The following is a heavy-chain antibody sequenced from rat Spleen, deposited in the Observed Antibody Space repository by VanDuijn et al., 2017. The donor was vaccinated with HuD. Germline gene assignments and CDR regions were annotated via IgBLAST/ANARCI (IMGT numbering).Heavy chain of an antibody. Sequence: EVRLVESGGGLVQPGRSLKLSCAASGFNFNDYWMGWVRQAPGKGLEWIGEINQDSRTKKYRPSLKDKFTVSRNNAQNTLYLQMNKLGSEDTAIYYCVREDVGVNYWGQGVMVTVSS. J-gene: IGHJ2*01. D-gene: IGHD4-4*01. V-gene: IGHV4-2*01. CDR1: GFNFNDYW. CDR3: VREDVGVNY. CDR2: INQDSRTK.